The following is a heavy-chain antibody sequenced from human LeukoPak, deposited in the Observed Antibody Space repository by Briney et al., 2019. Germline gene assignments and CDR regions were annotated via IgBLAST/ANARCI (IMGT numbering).Heavy chain of an antibody. D-gene: IGHD1-26*01. Sequence: GGSLRLSCAASGFTFSSYWMSWVRQAPGKGLEWVAFIRYDGNNKYYADSVEGRFTISRDNSKNTLYLQMNSLRAEDTAVYYCAGVGATGAFDYWGQGTLVTVSS. CDR1: GFTFSSYW. CDR3: AGVGATGAFDY. CDR2: IRYDGNNK. J-gene: IGHJ4*02. V-gene: IGHV3-30*02.